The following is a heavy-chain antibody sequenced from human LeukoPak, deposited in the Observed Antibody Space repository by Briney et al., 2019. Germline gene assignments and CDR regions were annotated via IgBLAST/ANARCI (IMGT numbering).Heavy chain of an antibody. CDR1: GFTFNRYT. CDR2: ITSISSYI. J-gene: IGHJ4*02. Sequence: PGGSLRLSCAASGFTFNRYTMTWVRQAPGKGLEWVTSITSISSYIYYADSVKGRFTISRDNAKNSLYLQMNSLRAEDTAVYYCASNQAVDYWGQGTLVTVSS. D-gene: IGHD2-15*01. V-gene: IGHV3-21*01. CDR3: ASNQAVDY.